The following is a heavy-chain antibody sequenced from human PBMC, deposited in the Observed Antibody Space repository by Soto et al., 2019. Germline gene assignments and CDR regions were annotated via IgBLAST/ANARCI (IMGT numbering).Heavy chain of an antibody. Sequence: VQLLESGGGLVQPGESLRLSCAASGFTFSDYAMAWVRQAPGKGLEWVSGISGRGDRTHYAGSVRGRFTISRDNSKNTVYVQMNSLRDEDTAIYYCAKVWDYDILTGYYTEAFDIWGQGTMVTVSS. V-gene: IGHV3-23*01. CDR3: AKVWDYDILTGYYTEAFDI. CDR1: GFTFSDYA. J-gene: IGHJ3*02. CDR2: ISGRGDRT. D-gene: IGHD3-9*01.